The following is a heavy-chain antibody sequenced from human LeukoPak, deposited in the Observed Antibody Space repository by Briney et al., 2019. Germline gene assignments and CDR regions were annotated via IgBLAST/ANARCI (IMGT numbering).Heavy chain of an antibody. J-gene: IGHJ4*02. CDR2: INSDGSST. CDR3: ARLRCDVGDCYSAGQNF. V-gene: IGHV3-74*01. D-gene: IGHD2-21*02. CDR1: GFTFTTYW. Sequence: GGSLRLSCAASGFTFTTYWMHWVRHAPGQGLVWVSRINSDGSSTNYADSVKGRFSISRDNARNTLYPQMNSLRAEDTAVYFCARLRCDVGDCYSAGQNFWGQGTLVTVSS.